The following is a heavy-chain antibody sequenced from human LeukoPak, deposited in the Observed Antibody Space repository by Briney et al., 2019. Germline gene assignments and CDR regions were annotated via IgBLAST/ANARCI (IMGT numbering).Heavy chain of an antibody. CDR1: GGSISSSSYY. CDR3: ARATNFDWLPSYCDY. D-gene: IGHD3-9*01. J-gene: IGHJ4*02. Sequence: PSETLSLTCTVSGGSISSSSYYWGWIRQPPGKGLEWIGSIYYSGSTYYNPSLKSRVPISIDTSKNQFSLKVTSVTPADTAVYHCARATNFDWLPSYCDYWGQGTLVTVSS. CDR2: IYYSGST. V-gene: IGHV4-39*01.